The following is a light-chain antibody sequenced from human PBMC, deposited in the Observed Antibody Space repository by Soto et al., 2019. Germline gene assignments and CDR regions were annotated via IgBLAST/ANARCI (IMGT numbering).Light chain of an antibody. J-gene: IGLJ2*01. Sequence: QSVLTQPPSVSGAPGQRVTISCTGSRTNIGANSVVNWYRQLPGTAPKLLIFGNDRRPSGVPDRFSGSKSGTSASLVITGLQAEDEADYYCQSYDTHLSASVFGGGTKLTVL. CDR3: QSYDTHLSASV. V-gene: IGLV1-40*01. CDR2: GND. CDR1: RTNIGANSV.